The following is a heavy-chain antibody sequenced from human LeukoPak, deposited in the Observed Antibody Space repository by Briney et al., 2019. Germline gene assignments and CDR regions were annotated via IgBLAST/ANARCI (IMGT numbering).Heavy chain of an antibody. CDR3: ARKLGYYYDSTFDY. CDR1: GGSFSGYY. D-gene: IGHD3-22*01. J-gene: IGHJ4*02. CDR2: INHSGST. Sequence: SETLSLTCAVYGGSFSGYYWSWIRQPPGKGLEWIGEINHSGSTNYNPSLKSRVTILIDTSKNQFSLKLSSVTAADTAVYYCARKLGYYYDSTFDYWGQGTLVTVSS. V-gene: IGHV4-34*01.